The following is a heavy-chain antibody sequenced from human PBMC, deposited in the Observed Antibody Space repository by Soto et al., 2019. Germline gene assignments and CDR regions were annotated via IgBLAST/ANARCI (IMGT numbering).Heavy chain of an antibody. CDR1: GGSISSSNW. V-gene: IGHV4-4*02. CDR2: IYHSGST. D-gene: IGHD6-13*01. J-gene: IGHJ3*02. CDR3: ASPPGIAAAGDAFDI. Sequence: QVQLQESGPGLVKPSGTLSLTCAVSGGSISSSNWWSWVRQPPGKGLEWIGEIYHSGSTNYNPSLKCRVTISVDKSKNQFSLKLSSVTAADTAVYYCASPPGIAAAGDAFDIWGQGTMVTVSS.